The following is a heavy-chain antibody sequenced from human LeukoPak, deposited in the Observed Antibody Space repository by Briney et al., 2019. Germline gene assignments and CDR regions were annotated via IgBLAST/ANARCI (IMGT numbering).Heavy chain of an antibody. Sequence: ASVKVSCKASGYTFTSYHMHWVRQAAGQGLEWVGWINPNSGCTNYAQKVQGRVTMTRDTSISPAYLHVSGLTSGDTAVYYCARSPYSSSWYEGSWGQGTLVTVSS. V-gene: IGHV1-2*02. CDR3: ARSPYSSSWYEGS. D-gene: IGHD6-13*01. J-gene: IGHJ4*02. CDR2: INPNSGCT. CDR1: GYTFTSYH.